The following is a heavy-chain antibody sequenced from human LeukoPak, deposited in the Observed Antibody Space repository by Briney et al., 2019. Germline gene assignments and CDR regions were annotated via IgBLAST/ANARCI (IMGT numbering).Heavy chain of an antibody. CDR2: IYYSGST. D-gene: IGHD5-18*01. V-gene: IGHV4-59*01. CDR1: TFSIGTNYY. J-gene: IGHJ6*03. Sequence: TSETLSLTCTVSTFSIGTNYYWSWIRQPPGKGLEWIGYIYYSGSTNYNPSLKSRVTISVDTSKNQFSLKLSSVTAADTAVYYCAGGYSYGSTYYYMDVWGKGTTVTISS. CDR3: AGGYSYGSTYYYMDV.